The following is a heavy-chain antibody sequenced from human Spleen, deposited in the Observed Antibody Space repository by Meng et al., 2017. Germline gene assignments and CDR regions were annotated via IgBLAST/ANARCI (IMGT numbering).Heavy chain of an antibody. Sequence: GGSLRLSCAASGFTVSTHYMSWVRQAPGKGLEWVSVIYSGGSTYYADSLRGRFTISRDNSKNTLYLQMNSLRADDTAVYYCAKGGYCSSSTCYSADAFDIWGQGTMVTVSS. CDR1: GFTVSTHY. CDR3: AKGGYCSSSTCYSADAFDI. J-gene: IGHJ3*02. V-gene: IGHV3-53*01. CDR2: IYSGGST. D-gene: IGHD2-2*03.